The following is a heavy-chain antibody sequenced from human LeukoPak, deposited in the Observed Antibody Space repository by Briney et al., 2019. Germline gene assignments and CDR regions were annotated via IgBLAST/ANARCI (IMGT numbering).Heavy chain of an antibody. CDR2: IGSSGDIT. Sequence: GGSLRLSCAASGFAFSSYAMSWVRQAPGMGLEWVSSIGSSGDITYYADSVKGRFTISRDNSKNTLYLQMNSLRAEDTAVYYCARDIDNGDYVVYWGQGTLVTVSS. V-gene: IGHV3-23*01. J-gene: IGHJ4*02. CDR3: ARDIDNGDYVVY. D-gene: IGHD4-17*01. CDR1: GFAFSSYA.